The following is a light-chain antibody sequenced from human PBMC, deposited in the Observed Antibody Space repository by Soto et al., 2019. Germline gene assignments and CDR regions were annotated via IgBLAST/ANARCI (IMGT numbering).Light chain of an antibody. CDR3: QSYDSSNRWI. CDR2: EDN. V-gene: IGLV6-57*04. J-gene: IGLJ2*01. CDR1: SGSIASNY. Sequence: FMLTQPHSVSESPGKTVTISCTRSSGSIASNYVQWYQQRPGSAPTTVIYEDNQRPSGVPDRFSGSIDSSSNSASLTISGLKTEDEADYYCQSYDSSNRWIFGGGTKVTVL.